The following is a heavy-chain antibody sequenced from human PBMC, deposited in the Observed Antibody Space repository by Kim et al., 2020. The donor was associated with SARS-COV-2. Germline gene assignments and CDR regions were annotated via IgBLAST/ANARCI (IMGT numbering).Heavy chain of an antibody. D-gene: IGHD3-16*02. J-gene: IGHJ4*02. CDR3: AHCLRLGELSFGY. Sequence: YPTKFRGRVTITADESTSTAYMELRSLRSEDTAVYYCAHCLRLGELSFGYWGQGTLVSVSS. V-gene: IGHV1-69*01.